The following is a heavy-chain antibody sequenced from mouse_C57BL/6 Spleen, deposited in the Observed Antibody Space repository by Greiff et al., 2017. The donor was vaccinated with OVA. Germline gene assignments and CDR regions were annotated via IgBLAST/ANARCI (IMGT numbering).Heavy chain of an antibody. V-gene: IGHV1-15*01. D-gene: IGHD2-1*01. CDR3: TRGGNYDAMDY. J-gene: IGHJ4*01. Sequence: QVHVKQSGAELVRPGASVTLSCKASGYTFTDYEMHWVKQTPVHGLEWIGAIDPETGGTAYNQKFKGKAILTADKSSSTAYMELRSLTSEDSAVFYCTRGGNYDAMDYWGQGTSVTVSS. CDR2: IDPETGGT. CDR1: GYTFTDYE.